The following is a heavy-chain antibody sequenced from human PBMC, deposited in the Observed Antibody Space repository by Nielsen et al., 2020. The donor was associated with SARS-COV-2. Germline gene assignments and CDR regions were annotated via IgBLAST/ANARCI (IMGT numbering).Heavy chain of an antibody. Sequence: GGSLRLSCAASGFTFSSYSMNWVRQAPGKGLEWVSYISSSSSTIYYADSVKGRITISRDNSKNTLFLQMNSLRVEDTAVYYCARDWSRAFDVWGQGTMVTVSS. J-gene: IGHJ3*01. CDR3: ARDWSRAFDV. CDR2: ISSSSSTI. CDR1: GFTFSSYS. V-gene: IGHV3-48*01.